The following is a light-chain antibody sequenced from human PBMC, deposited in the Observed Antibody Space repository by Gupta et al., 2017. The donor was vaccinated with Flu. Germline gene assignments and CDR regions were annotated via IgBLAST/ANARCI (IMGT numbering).Light chain of an antibody. Sequence: PSTLSASVGDRVTITCRASQSISSWLFWYQPRPGKAPKLLNYKTSSLESGVPSSFSGSGSGTEFTLTISSLQPDDFATYYGQQYKSYSRTFGQGTKVEIK. CDR3: QQYKSYSRT. CDR2: KTS. CDR1: QSISSW. V-gene: IGKV1-5*03. J-gene: IGKJ1*01.